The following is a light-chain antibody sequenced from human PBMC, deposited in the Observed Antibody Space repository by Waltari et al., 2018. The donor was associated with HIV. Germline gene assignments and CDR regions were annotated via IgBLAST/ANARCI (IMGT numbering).Light chain of an antibody. CDR3: CSYADSVL. V-gene: IGLV2-23*01. CDR2: EAR. CDR1: STDVGTSNL. J-gene: IGLJ2*01. Sequence: QSAMIQPASVSGSPGQSITISCTATSTDVGTSNLGAWYQQHPGKAPKVIIYEARKRPSGVSNRVSGSKSGNTASLTISGLQAEDEADYDCCSYADSVLFGGGNKLTVL.